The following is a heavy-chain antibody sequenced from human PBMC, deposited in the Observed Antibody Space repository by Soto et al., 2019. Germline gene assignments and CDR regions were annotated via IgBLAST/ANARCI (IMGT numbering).Heavy chain of an antibody. Sequence: GGSLRLSCAASGFTFSSYAMSWVRQAPGKGLEWVSAISGSGGSTYYADSVKGRFTISRDNSKNTLYLQMNSLRAEDTAVYYCAKEAYIVLMVYAISIPQGMDVWGQGTTVTVSS. V-gene: IGHV3-23*01. CDR2: ISGSGGST. D-gene: IGHD2-8*01. J-gene: IGHJ6*02. CDR3: AKEAYIVLMVYAISIPQGMDV. CDR1: GFTFSSYA.